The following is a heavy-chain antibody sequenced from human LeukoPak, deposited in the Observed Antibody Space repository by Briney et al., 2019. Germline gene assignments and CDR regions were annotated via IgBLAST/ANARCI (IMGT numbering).Heavy chain of an antibody. D-gene: IGHD6-19*01. CDR2: IYPDDFDA. V-gene: IGHV5-51*01. J-gene: IGHJ4*02. CDR3: ARQAGYSTAWYDFDY. Sequence: GESLKISCKGSGYTFTTYWIAWVRQMPGKGLEWMGIIYPDDFDARYSPSFQGQVTISADKSISTAYLQWSSLKASDTAMYYCARQAGYSTAWYDFDYWGQGTLVTVSS. CDR1: GYTFTTYW.